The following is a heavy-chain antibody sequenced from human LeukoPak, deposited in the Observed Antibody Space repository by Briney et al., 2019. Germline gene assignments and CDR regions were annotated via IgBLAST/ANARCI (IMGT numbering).Heavy chain of an antibody. Sequence: GGSLRLSCAASGFTFSSYEMNWVRQAPGKGLEWVSYISSSSSYIYYADSVKGRFTISRDNAKNSLYLQMNSLRAEDTAVYYCARDRGLERPYMDVWGKGTTVTISS. V-gene: IGHV3-21*05. CDR1: GFTFSSYE. J-gene: IGHJ6*03. CDR2: ISSSSSYI. D-gene: IGHD1-1*01. CDR3: ARDRGLERPYMDV.